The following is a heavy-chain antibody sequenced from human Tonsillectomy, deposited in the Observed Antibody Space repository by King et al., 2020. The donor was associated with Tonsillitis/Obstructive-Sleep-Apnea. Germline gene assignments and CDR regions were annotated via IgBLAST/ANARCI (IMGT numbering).Heavy chain of an antibody. D-gene: IGHD1-14*01. Sequence: EVQLVESGGGLVQPGGSLRLSCAASGFTFSDHYMDWVRQAPGKGLEWFGRTRNKAHSYTTEYAASVKGRFTISRDDSENSLYLQMNSLKTEDTAVYYCARVRTSSPVYNLDYWGQGTLVTVSS. CDR2: TRNKAHSYTT. CDR1: GFTFSDHY. J-gene: IGHJ4*02. V-gene: IGHV3-72*01. CDR3: ARVRTSSPVYNLDY.